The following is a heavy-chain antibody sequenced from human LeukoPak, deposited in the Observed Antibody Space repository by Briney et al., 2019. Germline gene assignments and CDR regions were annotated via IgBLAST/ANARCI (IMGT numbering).Heavy chain of an antibody. D-gene: IGHD3-3*01. CDR2: IYTSGST. Sequence: SETLSLTCTVSGGSISSSSYYWSWIRQPAGKGLEWIGRIYTSGSTNYNPSLKSRVTISVDTSKNQFSLKLSSVTAADTAVYYCARVPTYYDFWSGYYFFDYWGQGTLVTVSS. J-gene: IGHJ4*02. CDR3: ARVPTYYDFWSGYYFFDY. V-gene: IGHV4-61*02. CDR1: GGSISSSSYY.